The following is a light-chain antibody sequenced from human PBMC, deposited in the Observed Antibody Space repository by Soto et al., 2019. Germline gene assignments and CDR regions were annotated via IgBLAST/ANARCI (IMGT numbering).Light chain of an antibody. CDR1: SSNIGGHT. J-gene: IGLJ2*01. CDR3: AAWDDSLNAAV. CDR2: SDN. Sequence: QSVLTQPYTVSGTPGQRVTISCSGSSSNIGGHTLNWYQHLPGTTPNLLIYSDNQRPSGVPDRFSGSTSGTSASLAISGLQSEDEADYYCAAWDDSLNAAVFGGGTKLTVL. V-gene: IGLV1-44*01.